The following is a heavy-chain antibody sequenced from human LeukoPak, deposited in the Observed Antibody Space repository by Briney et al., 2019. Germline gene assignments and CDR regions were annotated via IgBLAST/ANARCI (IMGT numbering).Heavy chain of an antibody. J-gene: IGHJ5*02. Sequence: PGGSLRLSCAAAGFTFGNYAMHWVRQAPGKGLEWVAVISYDGSNKHYADSVKGLFTISRDNSKNTLYLQMHSLRAEDTAVYYCARDLCFDCLPQPSNYFDPWGQGTLVTVSS. CDR2: ISYDGSNK. D-gene: IGHD3-9*01. CDR1: GFTFGNYA. CDR3: ARDLCFDCLPQPSNYFDP. V-gene: IGHV3-30-3*01.